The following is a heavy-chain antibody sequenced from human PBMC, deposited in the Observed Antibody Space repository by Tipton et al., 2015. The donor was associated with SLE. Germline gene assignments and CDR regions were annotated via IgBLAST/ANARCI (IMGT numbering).Heavy chain of an antibody. J-gene: IGHJ4*02. CDR2: IYSGGNT. V-gene: IGHV3-23*03. CDR1: GFSFSNYA. Sequence: SLRLSCAASGFSFSNYAMSWVRQAPGKGLEWVSIIYSGGNTYYVESVEGRFTISRDNSDNTLYVRMNNLRVEDTAIYYCAKASWGQYESWSGHFDEWGRGTLVTVSS. D-gene: IGHD3-3*01. CDR3: AKASWGQYESWSGHFDE.